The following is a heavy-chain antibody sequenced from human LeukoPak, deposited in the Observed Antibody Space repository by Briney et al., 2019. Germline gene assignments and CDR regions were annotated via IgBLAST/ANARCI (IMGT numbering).Heavy chain of an antibody. D-gene: IGHD6-13*01. CDR1: GFTFSTYA. V-gene: IGHV3-21*01. Sequence: GGSLRLSCAASGFTFSTYAMTWVRQAPGKGLEWVSAISGSGDNTFYADSVKGRFTISRDNAKNSLYLQMASLRAEDTAVYYCARDAEGYASTWYYDYWGQGTLVTVSS. J-gene: IGHJ4*02. CDR2: ISGSGDNT. CDR3: ARDAEGYASTWYYDY.